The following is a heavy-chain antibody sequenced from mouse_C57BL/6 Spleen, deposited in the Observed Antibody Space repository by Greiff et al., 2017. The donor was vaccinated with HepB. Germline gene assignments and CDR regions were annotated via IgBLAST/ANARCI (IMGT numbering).Heavy chain of an antibody. J-gene: IGHJ4*01. CDR3: ARTELPYVYAMDY. CDR2: IYPGSGNT. CDR1: GYSFTSYY. V-gene: IGHV1-66*01. D-gene: IGHD2-1*01. Sequence: VQLQQSGPELVKPGASVKISCKASGYSFTSYYIHWVKQRPGQGLEWIGWIYPGSGNTKYNEKFKGKATLTADTSSSTAYMQLSSLTSEDSAVYYCARTELPYVYAMDYWGQGTSVTVSS.